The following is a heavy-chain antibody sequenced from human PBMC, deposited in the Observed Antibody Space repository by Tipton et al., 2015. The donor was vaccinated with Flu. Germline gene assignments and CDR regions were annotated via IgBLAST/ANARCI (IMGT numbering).Heavy chain of an antibody. Sequence: SLRLSCAASGFTFSSYWMNWVRQAPGKGLEWVANIKQDGSEKYYVDSVKGQFTISRDNAKNSLYLQMTNLRAEDTAVYYCAGGSGWLIDSWDQGTLVPVSS. CDR3: AGGSGWLIDS. CDR1: GFTFSSYW. V-gene: IGHV3-7*04. D-gene: IGHD6-19*01. J-gene: IGHJ5*02. CDR2: IKQDGSEK.